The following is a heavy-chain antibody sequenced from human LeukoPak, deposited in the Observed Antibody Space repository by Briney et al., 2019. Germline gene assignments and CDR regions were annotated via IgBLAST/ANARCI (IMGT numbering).Heavy chain of an antibody. CDR3: VTLGLASPSDY. CDR2: ISTNGGST. V-gene: IGHV3-64D*09. D-gene: IGHD3/OR15-3a*01. Sequence: PGGSLRLSCSASGFTFSTYAVHWARQAPGKGLEYISAISTNGGSTYYADSVKGRFTISRDNSKNTLYLQMSRLRVEDTAIYYCVTLGLASPSDYWGHGTLVPVSS. CDR1: GFTFSTYA. J-gene: IGHJ4*01.